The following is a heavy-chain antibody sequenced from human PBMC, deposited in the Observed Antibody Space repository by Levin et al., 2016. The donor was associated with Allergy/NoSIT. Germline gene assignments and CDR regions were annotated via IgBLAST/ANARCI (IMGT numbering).Heavy chain of an antibody. CDR1: GDSVSNTNTC. V-gene: IGHV6-1*01. Sequence: SETLSLTCAISGDSVSNTNTCWHWLRQSPSRGLEWLGRTYYRSKWYTDYAVSVKSRISIDPDTSDNRFSLRLHSVTPEDTAVYYCARDSPLDAGGWFDIWGQGILVTVAS. CDR2: TYYRSKWYT. CDR3: ARDSPLDAGGWFDI. J-gene: IGHJ5*02. D-gene: IGHD4-23*01.